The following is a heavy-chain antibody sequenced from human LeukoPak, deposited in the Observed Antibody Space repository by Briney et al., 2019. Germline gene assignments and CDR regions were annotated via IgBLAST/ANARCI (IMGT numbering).Heavy chain of an antibody. CDR1: GGSISNYY. CDR2: IYYSGST. D-gene: IGHD3-3*01. Sequence: SETLSLTCTVSGGSISNYYWSWIRQPPGKGLEWIGYIYYSGSTNYNPSLKSRVTMSVDTSKNQFSLKLSSVTAADTAVYYCARDTLPHYDFWSGSPYYYYMDVWGKGTTVTVSS. CDR3: ARDTLPHYDFWSGSPYYYYMDV. V-gene: IGHV4-59*12. J-gene: IGHJ6*03.